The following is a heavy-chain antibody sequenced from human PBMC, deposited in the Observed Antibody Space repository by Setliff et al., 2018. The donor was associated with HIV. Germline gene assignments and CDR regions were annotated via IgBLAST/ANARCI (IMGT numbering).Heavy chain of an antibody. CDR1: QNSFSDDY. Sequence: ASVKVSCKASQNSFSDDYMNWVRQAPGQRPEWMGWIRLPRGGTKYAQKFQGRVSLTWDTSISTGYMELRRLRSDDTAIYYCVTSPGSFLAQDATEAGDAWGQGSLVIVSS. CDR2: IRLPRGGT. V-gene: IGHV1-2*02. CDR3: VTSPGSFLAQDATEAGDA. D-gene: IGHD6-13*01. J-gene: IGHJ5*02.